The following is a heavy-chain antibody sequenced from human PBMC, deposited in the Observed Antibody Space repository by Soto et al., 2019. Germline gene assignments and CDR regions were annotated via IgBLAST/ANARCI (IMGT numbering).Heavy chain of an antibody. D-gene: IGHD6-19*01. CDR2: ISGSGGST. J-gene: IGHJ6*02. V-gene: IGHV3-23*01. CDR3: AKSSFKKGHSSGWYDGYYYYGMDV. CDR1: GFTFSSYA. Sequence: PGGSLRLSCAASGFTFSSYAMSWVRQAPGKGLEWVSAISGSGGSTYYADSVKGRFTISRDNSKDTLYLQMNSLRAEDTAVYYCAKSSFKKGHSSGWYDGYYYYGMDVWGQGATVTVSS.